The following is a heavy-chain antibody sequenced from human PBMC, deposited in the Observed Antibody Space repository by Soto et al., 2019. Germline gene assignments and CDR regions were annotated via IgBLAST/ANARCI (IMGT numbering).Heavy chain of an antibody. CDR3: TRDGRYSGYPPPAF. Sequence: EVHLVESGGGLVQPGRSLRLSCTTSGFTSADYTLSWFRQAPGKGLEWLGFIRNKAYGGTTEYAASVKGRFSISRDDSKSIAYLQMNSLKTQDTAVYYCTRDGRYSGYPPPAFWGQGTLVIVSS. J-gene: IGHJ4*02. CDR1: GFTSADYT. D-gene: IGHD5-12*01. CDR2: IRNKAYGGTT. V-gene: IGHV3-49*03.